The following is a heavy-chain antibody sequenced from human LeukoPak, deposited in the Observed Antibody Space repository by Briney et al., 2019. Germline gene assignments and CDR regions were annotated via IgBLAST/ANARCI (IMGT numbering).Heavy chain of an antibody. V-gene: IGHV3-30-3*01. CDR2: ISYDGSNK. CDR3: ARDVEMAIFDY. D-gene: IGHD5-24*01. J-gene: IGHJ4*02. Sequence: GRSLRLSCAASGFTFSSYAMHWVRQAPGKGLEWVAVISYDGSNKYYADSVKGRFTISRDNSKNTLYLQMNSLRAEDTAVYYCARDVEMAIFDYWGPGTLVTVSS. CDR1: GFTFSSYA.